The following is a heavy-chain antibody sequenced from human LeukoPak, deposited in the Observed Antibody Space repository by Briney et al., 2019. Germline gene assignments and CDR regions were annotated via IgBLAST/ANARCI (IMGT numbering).Heavy chain of an antibody. D-gene: IGHD6-19*01. CDR3: AKQIAVAGRYYYYYYYMDV. V-gene: IGHV3-23*01. Sequence: GGSLRLSCAASGFTFSSYAMSWVRQAPGKGLEWVSAISGSGGSTYYADSVKGRFTIPRDNSKNTLYLQMNSLRAEDTAVYYCAKQIAVAGRYYYYYYYMDVWGKGTTVTVSS. CDR1: GFTFSSYA. CDR2: ISGSGGST. J-gene: IGHJ6*03.